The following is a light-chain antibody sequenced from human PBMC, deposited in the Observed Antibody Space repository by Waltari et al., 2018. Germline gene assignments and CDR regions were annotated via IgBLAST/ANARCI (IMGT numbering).Light chain of an antibody. J-gene: IGLJ3*02. Sequence: QTVVTQEPSFSVSPGGPVTLTCAFRPGSVPISFSPCWYQQTPGQAPRTLIYSTNTRSSGVPDRFSGSILGSKAALTITGAQADDESDYYCVLYLPSGIWVFGGGTKLTVL. CDR2: STN. V-gene: IGLV8-61*01. CDR1: PGSVPISFS. CDR3: VLYLPSGIWV.